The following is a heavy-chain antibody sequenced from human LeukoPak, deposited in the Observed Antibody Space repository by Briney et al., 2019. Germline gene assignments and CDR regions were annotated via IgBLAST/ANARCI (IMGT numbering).Heavy chain of an antibody. CDR2: IYSGGST. Sequence: GGSLRLSCAASGFTVSSNYMSWVRQAPGKGLEWVSVIYSGGSTYYADSVKGRFTISRDNSKNTLYLQMNSLRAEDTAVYYCARVFFGRSYDILTGYYYYYYYMDVWGKGTTVTISS. D-gene: IGHD3-9*01. V-gene: IGHV3-66*01. CDR3: ARVFFGRSYDILTGYYYYYYYMDV. J-gene: IGHJ6*03. CDR1: GFTVSSNY.